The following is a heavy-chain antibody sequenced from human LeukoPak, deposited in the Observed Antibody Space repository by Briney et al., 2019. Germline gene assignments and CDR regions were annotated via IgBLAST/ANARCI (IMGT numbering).Heavy chain of an antibody. CDR2: IYNSGST. CDR3: ARVGASSPFDY. V-gene: IGHV4-59*01. Sequence: SETLSLTCTVSGGSISTYYWSWIRQPPGKGLEWIGYIYNSGSTNYSPSLRSRVTISVDTSKNQFSLKLSSVTAADTAVYYCARVGASSPFDYWGQGTLVTVSS. CDR1: GGSISTYY. D-gene: IGHD1-26*01. J-gene: IGHJ4*02.